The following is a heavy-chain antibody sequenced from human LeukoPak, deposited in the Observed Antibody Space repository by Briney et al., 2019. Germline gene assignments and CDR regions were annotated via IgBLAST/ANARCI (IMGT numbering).Heavy chain of an antibody. CDR3: ARVSSGSYFGYYYYYMDV. Sequence: GGSLRLSCAASGFTFSNYWMHWVRQAPGKGRVWVSRINSDGSSTSYADSVKGRFTISRDNAKNTLYLQMNSLRAEDTAVYYCARVSSGSYFGYYYYYMDVWGKGTTVTVSS. V-gene: IGHV3-74*01. CDR2: INSDGSST. CDR1: GFTFSNYW. J-gene: IGHJ6*03. D-gene: IGHD1-26*01.